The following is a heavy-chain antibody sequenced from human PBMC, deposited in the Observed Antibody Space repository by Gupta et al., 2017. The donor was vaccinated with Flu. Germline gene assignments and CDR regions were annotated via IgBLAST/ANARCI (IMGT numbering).Heavy chain of an antibody. J-gene: IGHJ5*02. CDR1: GFTFSSYS. Sequence: EVQLVESGGGLVKPGGSLRLSCAASGFTFSSYSMNWVRQAPGKGLEWVSSISSSSSYIYYADSVKGRFTISRDNAKNSLYLQMNSLRAEDTAVYYCATRSSIVGATGYLGGFDPWAREPWSPSPQ. CDR2: ISSSSSYI. V-gene: IGHV3-21*01. D-gene: IGHD1-26*01. CDR3: ATRSSIVGATGYLGGFDP.